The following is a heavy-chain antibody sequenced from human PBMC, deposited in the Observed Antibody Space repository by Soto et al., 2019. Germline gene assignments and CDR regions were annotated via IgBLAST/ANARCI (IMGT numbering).Heavy chain of an antibody. J-gene: IGHJ5*02. D-gene: IGHD6-13*01. CDR1: GGSFSGYY. V-gene: IGHV4-34*01. Sequence: ETLSLTCAVYGGSFSGYYWSWIRQPPGKGLEGIGEINHSGSTNYNPSLKSRVTISVDTSKNQFSLKLSSVTAADTAVYYCARGLAAAPGWFDPWGQGXLVTVSS. CDR3: ARGLAAAPGWFDP. CDR2: INHSGST.